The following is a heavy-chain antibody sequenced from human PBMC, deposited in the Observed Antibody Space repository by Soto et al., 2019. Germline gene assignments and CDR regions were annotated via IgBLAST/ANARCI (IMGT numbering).Heavy chain of an antibody. J-gene: IGHJ6*02. CDR3: ARHPTFRHYYYYGMDV. CDR2: IYYSGST. Sequence: SETLSLTCTVSGGSISSSSYYWGWIRQPPGKGLEWIGSIYYSGSTYYNPSLKSRVTISVDTSKNQFSLKLSSVTAADTAVYYCARHPTFRHYYYYGMDVWGQGTTVTVSS. CDR1: GGSISSSSYY. V-gene: IGHV4-39*01.